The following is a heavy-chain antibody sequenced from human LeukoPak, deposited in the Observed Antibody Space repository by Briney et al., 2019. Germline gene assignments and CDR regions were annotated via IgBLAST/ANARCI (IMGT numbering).Heavy chain of an antibody. J-gene: IGHJ4*02. CDR2: ISPYNGNT. CDR3: ATEGGWQPTDYGDHDY. V-gene: IGHV1-18*01. CDR1: GYTFTNYG. Sequence: ASVKVSCKASGYTFTNYGITWVRQAPGQGLEWMGWISPYNGNTNYPQKLQGRVTMTTDTSTSTAYMELRSLRSDDTALYYCATEGGWQPTDYGDHDYWGQGTLVTVSS. D-gene: IGHD4-17*01.